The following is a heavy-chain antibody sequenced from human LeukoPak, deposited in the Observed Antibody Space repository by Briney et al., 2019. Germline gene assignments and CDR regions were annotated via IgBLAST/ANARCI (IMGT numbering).Heavy chain of an antibody. D-gene: IGHD3-22*01. CDR3: AKDLARFWSSGPIVAFDI. Sequence: GGSLRLSCAASGFTFSSYAMSWVRQAPGKGLEWVSAISGSGGSTYYADSVKGRFTISRDNSKNTLYLQMNSLRAEDTAVYYCAKDLARFWSSGPIVAFDIWGQGTMVTVSS. J-gene: IGHJ3*02. CDR2: ISGSGGST. V-gene: IGHV3-23*01. CDR1: GFTFSSYA.